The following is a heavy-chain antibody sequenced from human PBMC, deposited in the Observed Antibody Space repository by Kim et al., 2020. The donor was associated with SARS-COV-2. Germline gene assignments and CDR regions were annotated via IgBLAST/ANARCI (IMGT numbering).Heavy chain of an antibody. V-gene: IGHV3-30*04. CDR3: ARDLDYGSGSYYCDY. Sequence: GGSLRLSCAASGFTFSSYAMHWVRQAPGKGLEWVAVISYDGSNKYYADSVKGRFTISRDNSKNTLYLQMNSLRAEDTAVYYCARDLDYGSGSYYCDYWGQGTLVTVSS. CDR1: GFTFSSYA. CDR2: ISYDGSNK. J-gene: IGHJ4*02. D-gene: IGHD3-10*01.